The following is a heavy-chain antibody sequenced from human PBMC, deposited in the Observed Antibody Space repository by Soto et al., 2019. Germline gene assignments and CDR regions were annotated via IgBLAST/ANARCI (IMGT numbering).Heavy chain of an antibody. J-gene: IGHJ6*02. CDR3: ARVHCSAGTCFDGLDF. CDR2: IYYRSKWYH. CDR1: GDSVSSNGAC. Sequence: SRTLSLTCVISGDSVSSNGACWNWIRQSPARGLQWLGRIYYRSKWYHDYAPSVESRMAINPDTSRNQFSLQLNYVTPEATAVYYCARVHCSAGTCFDGLDFWGQGTTVTVSS. D-gene: IGHD2-15*01. V-gene: IGHV6-1*01.